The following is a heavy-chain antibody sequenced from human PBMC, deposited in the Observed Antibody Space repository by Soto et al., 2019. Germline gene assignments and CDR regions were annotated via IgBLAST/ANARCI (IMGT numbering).Heavy chain of an antibody. J-gene: IGHJ4*02. V-gene: IGHV4-30-4*01. Sequence: QVQLQESGPGLVKPSQTLSLTCTVSGGSISSGGYYWSWIRQRPGKGREWIGYIYCSGSTYYNPSLKSRVTISVDTSKNQFSLKVTSVTAADTAVYYCARDGSGYASFDYWGQGTLVTVSS. CDR1: GGSISSGGYY. CDR2: IYCSGST. CDR3: ARDGSGYASFDY. D-gene: IGHD5-12*01.